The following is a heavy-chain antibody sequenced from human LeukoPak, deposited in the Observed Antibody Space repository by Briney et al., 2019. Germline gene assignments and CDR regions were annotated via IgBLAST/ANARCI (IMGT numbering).Heavy chain of an antibody. CDR1: GGPISSHY. CDR3: ARHYDGRESRSYYEDY. J-gene: IGHJ4*02. CDR2: NNYVGSA. Sequence: SETLSLTCTVSGGPISSHYWSWIRQPPGKGLEYIGYNNYVGSADYNPSLKSRVTISVDTPKNQFSLKLSSVTAADTAVYYCARHYDGRESRSYYEDYWGQGTLVIVSS. V-gene: IGHV4-59*08. D-gene: IGHD1-26*01.